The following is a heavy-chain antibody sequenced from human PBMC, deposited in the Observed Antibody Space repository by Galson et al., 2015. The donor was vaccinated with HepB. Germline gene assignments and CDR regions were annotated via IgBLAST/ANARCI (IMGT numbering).Heavy chain of an antibody. CDR1: GFTVSRNY. D-gene: IGHD3-22*01. Sequence: SLRLSCAASGFTVSRNYMSWVRQAPGKGLVWVSSISSSSSRIHYADSVKGRFTISRDNAKNSLYLQMNNLRAEDTAVYYCARDSTLGDSSGYYYANWFDPWGQGTLVTVSS. CDR2: ISSSSSRI. CDR3: ARDSTLGDSSGYYYANWFDP. J-gene: IGHJ5*02. V-gene: IGHV3-21*01.